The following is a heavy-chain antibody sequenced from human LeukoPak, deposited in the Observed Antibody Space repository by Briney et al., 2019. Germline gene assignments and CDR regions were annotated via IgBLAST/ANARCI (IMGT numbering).Heavy chain of an antibody. CDR3: ARDQGILFFDS. V-gene: IGHV3-7*01. CDR2: IKQDGSET. CDR1: GYTFSNYW. J-gene: IGHJ4*02. Sequence: GGSLRLSCSASGYTFSNYWMSWVRQAPWKGLEYVANIKQDGSETYYVDSVKGRFTISRDNAKNSLYLQMNSLRVEDTAVYYCARDQGILFFDSWGQGTLVTVSS. D-gene: IGHD2-21*01.